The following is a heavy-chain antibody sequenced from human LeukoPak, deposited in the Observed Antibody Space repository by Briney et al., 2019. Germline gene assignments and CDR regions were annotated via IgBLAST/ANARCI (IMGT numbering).Heavy chain of an antibody. Sequence: GGSLRLSCAASGFTFGSYAMSWVRQAPGKGLEWVSAISGSGGSTYYADSVKGRFTISRDNSKNTLYLQMNSLRAEDTAVYYCAKDQGIGRFLEWSFDYWGQGTLVTVSS. V-gene: IGHV3-23*01. CDR1: GFTFGSYA. J-gene: IGHJ4*02. D-gene: IGHD3-3*01. CDR3: AKDQGIGRFLEWSFDY. CDR2: ISGSGGST.